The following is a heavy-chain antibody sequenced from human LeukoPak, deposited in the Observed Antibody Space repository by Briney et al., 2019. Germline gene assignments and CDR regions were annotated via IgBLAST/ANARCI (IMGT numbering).Heavy chain of an antibody. J-gene: IGHJ4*02. D-gene: IGHD3-10*01. V-gene: IGHV3-7*01. CDR1: GFTFSSYW. CDR3: AREMVRGVIIIWGGLGFDY. Sequence: EGSLRLSCAASGFTFSSYWMSWVRQAPGKGLEWVAHIKQDGSEKYYVDSVKGRFTISRDNAKNSLYLQMNGLRAEDTAVYYCAREMVRGVIIIWGGLGFDYWGQGTLVTVSS. CDR2: IKQDGSEK.